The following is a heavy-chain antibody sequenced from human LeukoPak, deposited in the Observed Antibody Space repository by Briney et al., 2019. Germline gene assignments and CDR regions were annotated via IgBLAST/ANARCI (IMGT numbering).Heavy chain of an antibody. CDR1: GDSISGFY. Sequence: PSETLSLTCTDSGDSISGFYWSWIRQPAGKGLQWIGRISTSGSTNYNPSLKSRVTMSVDRSTNEFSLTVRSVTAADTALYYCARGLPSYGDYVDYYFYMDVWGKGTTVTVSS. V-gene: IGHV4-4*07. CDR2: ISTSGST. D-gene: IGHD4-17*01. J-gene: IGHJ6*03. CDR3: ARGLPSYGDYVDYYFYMDV.